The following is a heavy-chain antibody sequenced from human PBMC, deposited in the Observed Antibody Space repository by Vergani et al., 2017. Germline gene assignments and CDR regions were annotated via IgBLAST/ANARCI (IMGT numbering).Heavy chain of an antibody. CDR3: AKDNVPGYYDSSGYCDY. CDR2: ISGSGGFT. V-gene: IGHV3-23*01. J-gene: IGHJ4*02. CDR1: GFTFTNFA. Sequence: EVQLLESGGNLVQPGGSLRLSCAASGFTFTNFAMTWVRQAPGEGLEWVSGISGSGGFTYYADCVKGRFTISRDNSKNTMFLQMNNLRAEDTAVYYCAKDNVPGYYDSSGYCDYWGQGTLVTVSS. D-gene: IGHD3-22*01.